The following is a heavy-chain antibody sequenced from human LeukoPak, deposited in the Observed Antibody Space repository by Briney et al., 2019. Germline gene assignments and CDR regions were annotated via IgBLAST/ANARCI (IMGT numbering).Heavy chain of an antibody. Sequence: GGSLRLSCAASGFTVSSNYMSWVRQAPGKGLEWVSVIYSGGSTYYADSVKGRFTISRDNSKNTLYLQMNSLRAEDTAVYYCARAYSGSYSAFDIWGQGTMVTVSS. CDR3: ARAYSGSYSAFDI. V-gene: IGHV3-66*01. CDR1: GFTVSSNY. J-gene: IGHJ3*02. CDR2: IYSGGST. D-gene: IGHD1-26*01.